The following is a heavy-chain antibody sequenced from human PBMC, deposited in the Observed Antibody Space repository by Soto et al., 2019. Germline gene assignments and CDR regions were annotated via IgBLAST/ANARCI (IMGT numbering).Heavy chain of an antibody. V-gene: IGHV4-39*01. CDR3: ARLKRSILEWLLHYYFDY. CDR1: GGSISSSSYY. Sequence: SETLSLTCTVSGGSISSSSYYWGWIRQPPGKGLEWIGSIYYSGSTYYNPSLKSRVTISVDTSKNQFSLKLSSVTAADTAVYYCARLKRSILEWLLHYYFDYWGQGTLVTVSS. J-gene: IGHJ4*02. D-gene: IGHD3-3*01. CDR2: IYYSGST.